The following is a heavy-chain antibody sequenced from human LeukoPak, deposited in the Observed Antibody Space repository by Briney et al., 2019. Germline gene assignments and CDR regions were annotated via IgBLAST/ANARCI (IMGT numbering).Heavy chain of an antibody. CDR1: GYRFSNYW. J-gene: IGHJ4*02. V-gene: IGHV5-51*01. Sequence: GESLKIPCKGSGYRFSNYWIAWAGQMPGKGLEWMGLICPGDSETRYSPSFQGQVTFSADKSISAAYLQWSSLKAADTAMYYCATSYGGSHFDYWGQGTLVTVSS. CDR2: ICPGDSET. D-gene: IGHD2-15*01. CDR3: ATSYGGSHFDY.